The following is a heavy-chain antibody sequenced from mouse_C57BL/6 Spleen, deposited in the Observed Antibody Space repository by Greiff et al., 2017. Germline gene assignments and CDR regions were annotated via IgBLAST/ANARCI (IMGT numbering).Heavy chain of an antibody. CDR3: ARGYYGSSGYAMDY. CDR1: GFNIKNTY. Sequence: VTLKESVAELVRPGASVKLSCTASGFNIKNTYMHWVKQRPEQGLEWIGRIDPANGNTKYAPKFQGKATITADTSSNTAYLQLSSLTSEDTAIYYCARGYYGSSGYAMDYWGQGTSVTVSS. J-gene: IGHJ4*01. D-gene: IGHD1-1*01. CDR2: IDPANGNT. V-gene: IGHV14-3*01.